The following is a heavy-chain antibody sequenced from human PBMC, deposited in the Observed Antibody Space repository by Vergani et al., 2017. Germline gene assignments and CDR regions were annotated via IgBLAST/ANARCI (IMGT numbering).Heavy chain of an antibody. CDR3: ANLGGIAAAGLIDAFDI. V-gene: IGHV3-23*04. J-gene: IGHJ3*02. CDR1: GFTFSSYA. Sequence: EVQLVESGGGLVQPGGSLRLSCAASGFTFSSYAMSWVRPAPGKGLEWVSAISGSGGSTYYADSVKGRFTISRDNSKNTLYLQMNRLRAEDTAVYDCANLGGIAAAGLIDAFDIWGQGTMVTVSS. CDR2: ISGSGGST. D-gene: IGHD6-13*01.